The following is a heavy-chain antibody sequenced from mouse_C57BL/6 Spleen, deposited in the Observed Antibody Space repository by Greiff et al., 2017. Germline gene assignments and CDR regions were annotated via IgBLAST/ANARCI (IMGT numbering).Heavy chain of an antibody. CDR2: IHPNSGST. J-gene: IGHJ2*01. CDR1: GYTFTSYW. Sequence: VQLQQSGAELVKPGASVKLSCKASGYTFTSYWMHWVKQRHGQCLEWIGMIHPNSGSTNYNEKFKSKATLTVDKSSNTAYMQLSSLTSEDSAVYYCARDGDCCYYFGYWGQGTTLTVSS. CDR3: ARDGDCCYYFGY. V-gene: IGHV1-64*01. D-gene: IGHD2-3*01.